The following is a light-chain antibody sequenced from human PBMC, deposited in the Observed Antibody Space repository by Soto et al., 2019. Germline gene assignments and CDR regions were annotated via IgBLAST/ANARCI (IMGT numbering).Light chain of an antibody. CDR1: QSITNW. Sequence: DIQMTQSPSTLSAHVGDRVTITCRASQSITNWVAWYQQKPGKAPKLLIYDAPNLESGVPSRFSGGGSGTDFTLTVSSLQPDDFATYYCQQYNNYSPTFGQGTKVEV. CDR2: DAP. V-gene: IGKV1-5*01. CDR3: QQYNNYSPT. J-gene: IGKJ1*01.